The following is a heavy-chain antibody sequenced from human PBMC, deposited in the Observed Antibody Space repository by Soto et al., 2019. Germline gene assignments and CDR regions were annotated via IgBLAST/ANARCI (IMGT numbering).Heavy chain of an antibody. CDR3: AKDLQSYGDYDYYCYGMDV. Sequence: QVPLVESGGGEVQPGRSLTISCAASGFTFSTYGMHWVRQTPGKGLEWVAVISYDGTNKFYSDSVKGRFTISRDNFKNTLTLQMNSLRAGDTAVYSCAKDLQSYGDYDYYCYGMDVWGLGTRVTVSS. CDR2: ISYDGTNK. V-gene: IGHV3-30*18. D-gene: IGHD4-17*01. CDR1: GFTFSTYG. J-gene: IGHJ6*02.